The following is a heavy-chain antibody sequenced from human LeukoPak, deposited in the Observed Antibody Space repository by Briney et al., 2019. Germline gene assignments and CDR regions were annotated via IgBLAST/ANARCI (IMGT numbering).Heavy chain of an antibody. D-gene: IGHD3-10*02. CDR2: IKSKSDGGTT. CDR3: TTDGGSVFGEFY. CDR1: GFTFSNAW. Sequence: GGSLRLSCAASGFTFSNAWMSWVRQAPGKGLEWVGRIKSKSDGGTTDYAAPVKGRFTISRDDSRNTLYLQMNSLKTEDTAVYYCTTDGGSVFGEFYWGRGTLVTVSS. J-gene: IGHJ4*02. V-gene: IGHV3-15*01.